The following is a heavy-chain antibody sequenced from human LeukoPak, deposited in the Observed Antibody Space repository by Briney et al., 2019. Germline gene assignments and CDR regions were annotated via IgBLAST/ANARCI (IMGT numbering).Heavy chain of an antibody. CDR1: GFTFSDSS. J-gene: IGHJ4*02. D-gene: IGHD6-13*01. V-gene: IGHV3-73*01. Sequence: GGSLRLSCAASGFTFSDSSMHWVRQASENGLEWVGRIRSKASNYAPAYAASVKGRFTISRDDSKDTAYLRMNSLKTEDTAVYYCIPITAATTLPGGHWGQGTLVTVSS. CDR3: IPITAATTLPGGH. CDR2: IRSKASNYAP.